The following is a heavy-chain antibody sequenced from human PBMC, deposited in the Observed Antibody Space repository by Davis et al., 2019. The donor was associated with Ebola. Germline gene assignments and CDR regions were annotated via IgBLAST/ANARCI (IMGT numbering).Heavy chain of an antibody. CDR2: INHSGST. D-gene: IGHD3-9*01. CDR1: GGSFSGYY. J-gene: IGHJ6*02. CDR3: ARGVRIRYFDWLLHPPGMDV. Sequence: MPGGSLRLSCAVYGGSFSGYYWSWIRQPPGKGLEWIGEINHSGSTNYNPSLKSRVTISVDTSKNQFSLKLSSVTAADTAVYYCARGVRIRYFDWLLHPPGMDVWGQGTTVTVSS. V-gene: IGHV4-34*01.